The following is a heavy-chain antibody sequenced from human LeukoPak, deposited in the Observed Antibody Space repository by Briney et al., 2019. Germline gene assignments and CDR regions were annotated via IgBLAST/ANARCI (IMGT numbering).Heavy chain of an antibody. CDR3: ARSVRSGENWFDP. CDR1: GFTFNSYN. V-gene: IGHV3-21*01. Sequence: PGGSLRLSCAASGFTFNSYNMHWVRQAPGEGLEWVSSISSRGSYIYYADSVKGRLTISRDNAKNSLYLQMNNLRVEDTAVYYCARSVRSGENWFDPWGQGTLVTVSS. D-gene: IGHD3-10*01. J-gene: IGHJ5*02. CDR2: ISSRGSYI.